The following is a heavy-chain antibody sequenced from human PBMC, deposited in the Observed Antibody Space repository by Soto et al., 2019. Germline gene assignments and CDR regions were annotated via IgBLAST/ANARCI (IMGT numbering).Heavy chain of an antibody. J-gene: IGHJ4*02. V-gene: IGHV3-21*06. Sequence: PGGSLRLSSAASGFTFTSYTMNWVRQAPGKGLEWVSSISSSSDYIYYADSMKGRVTISRDNAKNSLFLDMNSLTGEDTAVYYCARARVYATGPLDFWGEGTLVPVSS. CDR2: ISSSSDYI. CDR3: ARARVYATGPLDF. CDR1: GFTFTSYT. D-gene: IGHD6-13*01.